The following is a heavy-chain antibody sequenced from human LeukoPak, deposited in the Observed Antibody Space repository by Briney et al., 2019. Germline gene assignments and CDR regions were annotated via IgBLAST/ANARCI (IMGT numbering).Heavy chain of an antibody. J-gene: IGHJ1*01. CDR3: AKDRDEYSLEYFQH. V-gene: IGHV3-33*06. CDR1: GFTFSSYG. CDR2: IWYDGSNK. Sequence: GGSLRLSCAASGFTFSSYGMHWVRQAPGKGLEWVAVIWYDGSNKYYADSVKGRFTISRDNSKNTLYLQMNSPRAEDTAVYYCAKDRDEYSLEYFQHWGQGTLVTVSS. D-gene: IGHD5-18*01.